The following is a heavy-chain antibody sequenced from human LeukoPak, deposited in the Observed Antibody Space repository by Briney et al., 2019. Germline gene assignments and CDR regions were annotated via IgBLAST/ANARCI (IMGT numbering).Heavy chain of an antibody. D-gene: IGHD6-13*01. Sequence: VASVKVSCKASGYTFTVYYMHWVRQAPRQGLEWMGWINPNSGGTNYAQKFQGRVTMTRDTSISTAYMELSRLRSDDTAVYYCARDFMMIAAAGGGLGWFDPWGQGTLVTVSS. CDR2: INPNSGGT. CDR1: GYTFTVYY. J-gene: IGHJ5*02. CDR3: ARDFMMIAAAGGGLGWFDP. V-gene: IGHV1-2*02.